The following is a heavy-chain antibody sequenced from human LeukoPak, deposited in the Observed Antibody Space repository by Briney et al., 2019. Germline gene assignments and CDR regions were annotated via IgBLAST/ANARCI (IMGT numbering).Heavy chain of an antibody. V-gene: IGHV4-4*07. J-gene: IGHJ4*02. D-gene: IGHD2-15*01. CDR2: IYSSGST. CDR3: ARAPAGCGGTCSFDY. CDR1: GASLSNSF. Sequence: SETLSLTCTVSGASLSNSFWSWSLQPAAGGLVWCVRIYSSGSTNYNPSIKSRITFSIDTSNNQFSLKLPSVTAADTALYYCARAPAGCGGTCSFDYWGQGTLVTVSS.